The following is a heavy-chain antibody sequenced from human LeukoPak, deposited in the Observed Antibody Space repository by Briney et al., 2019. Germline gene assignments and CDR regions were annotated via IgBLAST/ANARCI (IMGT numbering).Heavy chain of an antibody. CDR1: GYTFTNYD. Sequence: ASVKVSCKASGYTFTNYDINWVRQAPGQGLEWMGWISGYNGNTKYAQKVQGRVTMTRDTSTSTAYMELRSLRSDDTAVYYCARKKDGGWSTMIDYWGQGTLVTVSS. CDR2: ISGYNGNT. V-gene: IGHV1-18*01. CDR3: ARKKDGGWSTMIDY. D-gene: IGHD6-19*01. J-gene: IGHJ4*02.